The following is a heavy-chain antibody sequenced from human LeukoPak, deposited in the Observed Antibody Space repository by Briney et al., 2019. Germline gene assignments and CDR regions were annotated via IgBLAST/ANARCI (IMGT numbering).Heavy chain of an antibody. D-gene: IGHD4-17*01. Sequence: KPGGSLRLSCAASGFTFSDYYMSWIRQPPGKGLEWIGSIHYSGSTYYNPSLKSRVTISVDSSKNQCSLKLSSVTAADTAVYYCARHGTVTHRFDYWGKGTLVTAST. CDR1: GFTFSDYY. CDR3: ARHGTVTHRFDY. CDR2: IHYSGST. J-gene: IGHJ4*02. V-gene: IGHV4-39*01.